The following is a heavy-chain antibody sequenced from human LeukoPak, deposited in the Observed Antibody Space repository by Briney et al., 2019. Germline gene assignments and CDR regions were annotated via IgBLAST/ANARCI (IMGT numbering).Heavy chain of an antibody. Sequence: GGSLRLSCAASGFTFSSYSMNWVRQAPGKGLEWVSSISSSSTYIYYADSVKGRFTISRDDSKSIAYLQLNSLQIEDTAVYYCHTTLVGGWIEHPWGQGTLVTVSS. CDR2: ISSSSTYI. D-gene: IGHD3-10*01. CDR3: HTTLVGGWIEHP. V-gene: IGHV3-21*03. J-gene: IGHJ5*02. CDR1: GFTFSSYS.